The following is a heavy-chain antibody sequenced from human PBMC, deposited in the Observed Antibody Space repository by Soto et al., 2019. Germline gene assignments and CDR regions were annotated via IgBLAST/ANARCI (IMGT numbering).Heavy chain of an antibody. CDR2: INEDGSKK. D-gene: IGHD6-19*01. J-gene: IGHJ4*02. Sequence: DVQLVGSGGALVQPGGSLGLSCAVSGFTVSAKWMSWVRQAPWRVLEWLANINEDGSKKFYVYSVKGRFTISKANAKNSLSLQLGSLRADDTAVYYCAGEMHLGSGWGDIDIWGRGPMVTVSS. V-gene: IGHV3-7*03. CDR1: GFTVSAKW. CDR3: AGEMHLGSGWGDIDI.